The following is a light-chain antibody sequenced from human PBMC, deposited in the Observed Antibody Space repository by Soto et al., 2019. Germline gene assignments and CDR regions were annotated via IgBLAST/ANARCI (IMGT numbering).Light chain of an antibody. V-gene: IGKV4-1*01. Sequence: DIVMTQSPESLAVSLGERATINCKSSQSVLYSSNNKNYLAWYQQKLGQPPKLLIYWASTRESGVPDRFSGSGSGTQFTLTISSLRAEDVAVYYCQQYYSTPQTFGQGTKVEIK. CDR2: WAS. CDR3: QQYYSTPQT. CDR1: QSVLYSSNNKNY. J-gene: IGKJ1*01.